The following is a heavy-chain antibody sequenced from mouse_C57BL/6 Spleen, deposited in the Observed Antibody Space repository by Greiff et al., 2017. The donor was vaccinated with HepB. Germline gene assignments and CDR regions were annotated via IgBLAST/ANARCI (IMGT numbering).Heavy chain of an antibody. J-gene: IGHJ3*01. CDR2: IRSKSNNYAT. CDR3: VRHGDSSGWFAY. V-gene: IGHV10-1*01. Sequence: VQLKESGGGLVQPKGSLKLSCAASGFSFNTYAMNWVRQAPGKGLEWVARIRSKSNNYATYYADSVKDRFTISRDDSESMLYLQMNNLKTEDTAMYYCVRHGDSSGWFAYWGQGTLVTVSA. D-gene: IGHD3-2*02. CDR1: GFSFNTYA.